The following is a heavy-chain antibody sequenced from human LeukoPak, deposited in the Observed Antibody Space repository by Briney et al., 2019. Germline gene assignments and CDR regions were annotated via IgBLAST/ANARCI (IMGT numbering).Heavy chain of an antibody. V-gene: IGHV1-46*01. Sequence: ASVKVSCKASGYSFTSNYIHWVRQAPGQGLEWMGMIYPRDGSTSYAQKFQGRVTVTRDTSTSTVHMELSGLRSEDTAVYYCARDQEAFDYWGQGTLVTVSS. CDR3: ARDQEAFDY. CDR2: IYPRDGST. J-gene: IGHJ4*02. CDR1: GYSFTSNY.